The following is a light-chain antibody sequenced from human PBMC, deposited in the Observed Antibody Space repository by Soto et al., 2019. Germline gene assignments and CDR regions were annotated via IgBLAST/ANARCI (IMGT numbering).Light chain of an antibody. CDR3: QQYGSPGT. J-gene: IGKJ1*01. V-gene: IGKV3-20*01. CDR1: QSVSNNY. Sequence: EIWLTQSPGTLSLSPGERATLSCRASQSVSNNYLAWYQQKPGQAPRLLIYGASNRATGIPDRLSGSGSGTEFTLTISRLEPEDFAVYYCQQYGSPGTFGQGTKVDIK. CDR2: GAS.